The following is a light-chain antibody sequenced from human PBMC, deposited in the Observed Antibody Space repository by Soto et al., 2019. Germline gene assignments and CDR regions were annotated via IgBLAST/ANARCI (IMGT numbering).Light chain of an antibody. CDR2: EAA. V-gene: IGKV1-5*03. CDR1: QYIHNY. CDR3: QQSNNYPWT. J-gene: IGKJ1*01. Sequence: DIQMTQSPSTLSASVGDRVTITCRASQYIHNYLAWYQQKPGEAPTLLIYEAANLESGVTSRFSGSGTGTEFTLTISSLQPDEFATSYCQQSNNYPWTFGQGTRVEI.